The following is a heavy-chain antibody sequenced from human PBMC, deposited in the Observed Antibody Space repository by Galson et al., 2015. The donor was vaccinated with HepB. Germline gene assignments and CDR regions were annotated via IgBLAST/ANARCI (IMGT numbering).Heavy chain of an antibody. CDR2: ISAYNGNT. CDR3: ARVAPIVVVPAATKGNWFDP. Sequence: QSGAEVKKPGASVKVSCKASGYTFTSYGISWVRQAPGQGLEWMGWISAYNGNTNYAQKLQGRVTMTTDTSTSTAYMELRSLRSDDTAVYYCARVAPIVVVPAATKGNWFDPWGQGTTVTVSS. CDR1: GYTFTSYG. D-gene: IGHD2-2*01. V-gene: IGHV1-18*01. J-gene: IGHJ5*01.